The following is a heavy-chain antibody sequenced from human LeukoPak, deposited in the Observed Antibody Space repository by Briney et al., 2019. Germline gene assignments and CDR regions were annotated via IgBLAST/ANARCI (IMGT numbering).Heavy chain of an antibody. V-gene: IGHV3-21*01. D-gene: IGHD6-6*01. CDR1: GFTFSSYS. CDR3: AREWAPWYSSSSGVTRWFDP. Sequence: GGSLRLSCAASGFTFSSYSMNWVRQAPGKGLEWVSSISSSSSYIYYADSVKGRFTISRDNAKNSLYLQMNNLRAEDTAVYYCAREWAPWYSSSSGVTRWFDPWGQGTLVTVSS. J-gene: IGHJ5*02. CDR2: ISSSSSYI.